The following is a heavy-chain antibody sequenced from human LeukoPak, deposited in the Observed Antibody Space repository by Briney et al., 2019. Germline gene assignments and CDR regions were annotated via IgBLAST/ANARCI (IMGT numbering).Heavy chain of an antibody. V-gene: IGHV3-74*01. Sequence: GGSLRLSCAASGFTFDDYGMSWVRQAPGKGLVWVSRINSDGSSTNYADSVKGRFTIPRDNAKNTLYLQMNSLRVEDTAVYYCASSSGGFNWFDPWGQGTLVTVSS. D-gene: IGHD3-22*01. CDR1: GFTFDDYG. J-gene: IGHJ5*02. CDR2: INSDGSST. CDR3: ASSSGGFNWFDP.